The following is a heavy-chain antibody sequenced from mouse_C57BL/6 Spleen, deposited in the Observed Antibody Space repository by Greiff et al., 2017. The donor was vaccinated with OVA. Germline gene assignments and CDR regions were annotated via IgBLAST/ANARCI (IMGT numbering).Heavy chain of an antibody. CDR1: GYTFTSYW. Sequence: QVQLQQPGAELVRPGSSVKLSCKASGYTFTSYWMHWVKQRPIQGLEWIGNIDPSDSETHYNQKFKDKATLTVNKSSSTAYMQLRSLTSEDSAVYYCARCDYGSRYFDVWGTGTTVTVSS. D-gene: IGHD1-1*01. CDR2: IDPSDSET. V-gene: IGHV1-52*01. J-gene: IGHJ1*03. CDR3: ARCDYGSRYFDV.